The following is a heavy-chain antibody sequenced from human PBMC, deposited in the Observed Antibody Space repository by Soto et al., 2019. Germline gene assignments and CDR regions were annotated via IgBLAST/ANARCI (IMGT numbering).Heavy chain of an antibody. V-gene: IGHV3-23*01. CDR1: GFTFSSYA. J-gene: IGHJ4*02. Sequence: GGSLRLSCAASGFTFSSYAMSWVRQAPGKGLEWVSAMSGSGGSTYYADSVKGRFTISRDNSKNTLYLQMNSLRAEDTAVYYCASYSSSWYGSSYYFDYWGQGTLVTVSS. CDR3: ASYSSSWYGSSYYFDY. CDR2: MSGSGGST. D-gene: IGHD6-13*01.